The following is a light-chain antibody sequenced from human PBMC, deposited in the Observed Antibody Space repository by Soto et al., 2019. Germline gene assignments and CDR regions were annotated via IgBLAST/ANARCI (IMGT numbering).Light chain of an antibody. J-gene: IGLJ2*01. Sequence: QSVLTQPPSVSAAPGQKVTISCSGSSSNIGNNYVSWYQQLPGTAPKLLIYENNKRPSGIPDRFPGSKSGTSATLGITGLQTGDEADYYCCSYVGSDTYVIFGGGTKLTVL. CDR1: SSNIGNNY. V-gene: IGLV1-51*01. CDR2: ENN. CDR3: CSYVGSDTYVI.